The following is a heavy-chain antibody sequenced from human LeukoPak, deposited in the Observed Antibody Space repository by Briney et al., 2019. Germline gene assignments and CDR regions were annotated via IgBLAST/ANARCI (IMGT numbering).Heavy chain of an antibody. D-gene: IGHD4-17*01. CDR1: GYTFTGYY. V-gene: IGHV1-2*02. J-gene: IGHJ3*02. Sequence: ASVKVSCKASGYTFTGYYMHWVQQAPGQGLEWMGWINPNSGGTNYAQKFQGRVTMTRDTSISTAYMELSRLRSDDTAVYYCARVKPHTVTTVQDDAFDIWGQGTMVTVSS. CDR3: ARVKPHTVTTVQDDAFDI. CDR2: INPNSGGT.